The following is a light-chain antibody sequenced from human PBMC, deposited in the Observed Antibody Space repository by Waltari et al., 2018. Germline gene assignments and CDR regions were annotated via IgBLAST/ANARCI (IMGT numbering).Light chain of an antibody. J-gene: IGKJ1*01. CDR2: DAS. Sequence: IVLTQSPATLSLSPGERATLSCRASQSVSSYLAWYQQKPGQAPRLLIYDASNRATGIPARFSGSGSGTDFTLTISSLEPEDFAVYYCQQRSSWPPWTFGQGTKVEIK. CDR3: QQRSSWPPWT. CDR1: QSVSSY. V-gene: IGKV3-11*01.